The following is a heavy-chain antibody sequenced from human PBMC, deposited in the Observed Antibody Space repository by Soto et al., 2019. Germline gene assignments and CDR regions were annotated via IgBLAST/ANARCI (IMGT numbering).Heavy chain of an antibody. CDR1: GFTFRDYG. D-gene: IGHD1-1*01. V-gene: IGHV3-30*18. CDR3: AKEGMQLWSAFDY. Sequence: GGSLRLSCAASGFTFRDYGMHWVRQAPGKWLEWVAVISDDGNNKYFADSVKGRFTISRDNSKNTLYLQMNSLRAEDSALYYCAKEGMQLWSAFDYWGQGTLVTVSS. J-gene: IGHJ4*02. CDR2: ISDDGNNK.